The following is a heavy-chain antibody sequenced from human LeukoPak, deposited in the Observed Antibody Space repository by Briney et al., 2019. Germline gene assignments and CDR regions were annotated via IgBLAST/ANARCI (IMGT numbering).Heavy chain of an antibody. D-gene: IGHD2-2*01. V-gene: IGHV1-2*02. CDR1: GYTFTGYY. J-gene: IGHJ4*02. CDR3: ARDEGLVVVPAAKVY. CDR2: INPKSGGT. Sequence: VASVKVSCKASGYTFTGYYMHWVRQAPGQGLEWMGWINPKSGGTNYAQMFQGRVTMTRDASISTAYMELRSLRSDDTAVYYCARDEGLVVVPAAKVYWGQGTLVTVSS.